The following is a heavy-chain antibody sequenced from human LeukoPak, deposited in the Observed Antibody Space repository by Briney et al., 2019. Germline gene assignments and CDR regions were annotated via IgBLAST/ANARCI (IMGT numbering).Heavy chain of an antibody. V-gene: IGHV4-61*02. CDR3: ARVDWNYEADYYYMDV. D-gene: IGHD1-7*01. CDR1: GGSISSGTYY. J-gene: IGHJ6*03. Sequence: PSQTLSLTCTVSGGSISSGTYYWSWIRQPAGKGLEWIGRIYTSGSTNYNPSLKSRVTISVDTSKNQSSLKLTSVTAADTAVYYCARVDWNYEADYYYMDVWGKGTTVTVSS. CDR2: IYTSGST.